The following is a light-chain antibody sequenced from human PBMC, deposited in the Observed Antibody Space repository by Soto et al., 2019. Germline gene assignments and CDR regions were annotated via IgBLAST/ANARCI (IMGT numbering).Light chain of an antibody. V-gene: IGKV3-15*01. J-gene: IGKJ1*01. CDR1: QSGSSN. CDR3: HQRQSWPRT. Sequence: EIVITQSPATLSVSPGSRATLSCRASQSGSSNLAWYQQKPGQAPRLLIYAASTRATGIPARFSGSGSGTEFTLTISSLQSEDLAIYSCHQRQSWPRTFGQGTKVDIK. CDR2: AAS.